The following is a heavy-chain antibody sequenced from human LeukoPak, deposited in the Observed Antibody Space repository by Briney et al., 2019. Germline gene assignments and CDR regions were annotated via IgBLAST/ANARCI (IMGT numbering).Heavy chain of an antibody. CDR1: GSSFNSDW. V-gene: IGHV3-7*01. J-gene: IGHJ4*02. CDR3: TRRLDD. D-gene: IGHD3-16*01. Sequence: GGSLRLSCAASGSSFNSDWMDWVRQAPGKGLEWVANIKHDESEKNYLDSVKGRFTISRDNAQNSLYLQMNGLRVEDTAVYYCTRRLDDWGQGTLVTVSS. CDR2: IKHDESEK.